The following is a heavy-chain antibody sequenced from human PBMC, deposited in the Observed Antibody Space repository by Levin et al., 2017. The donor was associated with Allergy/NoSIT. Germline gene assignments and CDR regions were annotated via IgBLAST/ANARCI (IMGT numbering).Heavy chain of an antibody. CDR3: AKGVRCSSTSCYSDY. D-gene: IGHD2-2*01. Sequence: AGGSLRLSCAASGFTFSSYAMSWVRQAPGKGLEWVSAISGSGGSTYYADSVKGRFTISRDNSKNTLYLQMNSLRAEDTAVYYCAKGVRCSSTSCYSDYWGQGTLVTVSS. V-gene: IGHV3-23*01. CDR1: GFTFSSYA. J-gene: IGHJ4*02. CDR2: ISGSGGST.